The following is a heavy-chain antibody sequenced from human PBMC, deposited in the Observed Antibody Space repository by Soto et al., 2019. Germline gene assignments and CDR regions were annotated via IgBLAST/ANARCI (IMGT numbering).Heavy chain of an antibody. CDR1: GFTFSSYG. Sequence: QVQLVESGGGVVQPGRSLRLSCAASGFTFSSYGMHWVRQAPGKGLEWVAVIWYDGSNKYYADSVKGRFTISRDNSKNTLYLQMNSLRAEDTAVYYCAREDGSYSLWFDPWGQGTLVTVS. CDR2: IWYDGSNK. J-gene: IGHJ5*02. V-gene: IGHV3-33*01. CDR3: AREDGSYSLWFDP. D-gene: IGHD1-26*01.